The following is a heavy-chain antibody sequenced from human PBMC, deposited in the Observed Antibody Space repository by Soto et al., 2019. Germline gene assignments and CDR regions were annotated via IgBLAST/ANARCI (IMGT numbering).Heavy chain of an antibody. CDR1: GFIFQNSA. V-gene: IGHV3-23*01. CDR2: ISGDGLNT. CDR3: AKGGVGVEYDDDEYYF. Sequence: EVHLLESGGALVQPGGSLRLSCTASGFIFQNSAMSWVRQAPGKGLEWVSSISGDGLNTFHADSVKGRFTISRDNSKNTLYLQMNSLGVEATAIYHCAKGGVGVEYDDDEYYFWGQGTVAIGSS. D-gene: IGHD3-16*01. J-gene: IGHJ3*01.